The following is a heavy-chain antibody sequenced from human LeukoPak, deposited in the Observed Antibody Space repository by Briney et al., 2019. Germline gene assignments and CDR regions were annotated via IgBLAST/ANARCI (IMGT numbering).Heavy chain of an antibody. J-gene: IGHJ4*02. CDR2: IKSKTDGRTT. CDR1: GFTFSNAC. V-gene: IGHV3-15*01. Sequence: KAGGSLRLSCAASGFTFSNACMSWVRQAPGKWLEWVGLIKSKTDGRTTDYAAPVKATFTTTRHDSKISQYMHRNTLKTLYTSVYYCTAHNFLDFWGQGTLVTVSS. CDR3: TAHNFLDF. D-gene: IGHD5-24*01.